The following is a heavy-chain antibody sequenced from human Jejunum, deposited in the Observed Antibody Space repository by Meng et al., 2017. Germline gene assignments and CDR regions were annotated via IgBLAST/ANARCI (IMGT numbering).Heavy chain of an antibody. D-gene: IGHD3-22*01. CDR1: GGPISGGDYY. J-gene: IGHJ4*02. V-gene: IGHV4-30-4*01. CDR3: ARERWEYYESSGFDS. Sequence: QVQLQESGPGLVKPSQTMSLTFNVSGGPISGGDYYWSWIRQPPGKGLEWIGYIHYIGSAFFHPSFKSRAAISVDTSNNQFSLKLNSVTAGDTAVYYCARERWEYYESSGFDSWGQGTLVTVSS. CDR2: IHYIGSA.